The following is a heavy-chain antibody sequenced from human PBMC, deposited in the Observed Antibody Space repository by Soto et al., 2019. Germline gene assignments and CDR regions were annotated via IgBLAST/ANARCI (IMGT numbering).Heavy chain of an antibody. CDR1: GDTFSDYY. D-gene: IGHD2-21*02. CDR3: ARGGHVVVVTAALDY. J-gene: IGHJ4*02. CDR2: VNPSGGHT. V-gene: IGHV1-46*01. Sequence: QVQLMQSGAEVKKPGASVKVSCKASGDTFSDYYIHWVRQAPGQGLEWMGTVNPSGGHTTYSQHFLGRVTMTRDTSTSTLHMELTILTSEDTAVYYCARGGHVVVVTAALDYWGQGTLVTVSS.